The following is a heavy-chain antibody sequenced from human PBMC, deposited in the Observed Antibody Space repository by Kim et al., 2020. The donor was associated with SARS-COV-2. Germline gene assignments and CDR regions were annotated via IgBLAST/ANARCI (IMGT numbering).Heavy chain of an antibody. CDR3: TKXGGPGSXYYYAMEV. V-gene: IGHV3-9*01. Sequence: GGSLRLSCAASGFTFGHYAIHWVRQAPGKGLEWVSGISWNXETKGYADSVKGRFTISRDNANYXVYLQMNSLRPXXTAFYYCTKXGGPGSXYYYAMEVWG. J-gene: IGHJ6*01. D-gene: IGHD3-10*01. CDR1: GFTFGHYA. CDR2: ISWNXETK.